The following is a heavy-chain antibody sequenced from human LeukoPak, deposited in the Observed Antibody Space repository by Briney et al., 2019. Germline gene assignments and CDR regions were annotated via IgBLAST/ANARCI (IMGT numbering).Heavy chain of an antibody. CDR3: ARVGYYDSSGYYYYFDY. Sequence: SQTLSLTCTVSGGSISSGSYYWSWLRQPAGKGLEWIGRIYTSGSTNYNPSPKSRVTISVDTSKNQFSLKLSSVTAADTAVYYCARVGYYDSSGYYYYFDYWGQGTLVTVSS. CDR1: GGSISSGSYY. V-gene: IGHV4-61*02. CDR2: IYTSGST. J-gene: IGHJ4*02. D-gene: IGHD3-22*01.